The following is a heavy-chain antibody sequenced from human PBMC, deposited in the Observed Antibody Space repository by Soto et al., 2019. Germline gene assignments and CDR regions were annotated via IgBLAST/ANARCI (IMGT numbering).Heavy chain of an antibody. CDR1: GFTFSSYG. Sequence: GGSLRLSCAASGFTFSSYGMHWVRQAPGKGLEWVAVIWYDGSNKYYADSVKGRFTISRDNSKNTRYLQMNSLRAEETAVYYCARDSQHFYGSGSGYYYYYGMDVWGQGTTVTVSS. CDR3: ARDSQHFYGSGSGYYYYYGMDV. J-gene: IGHJ6*02. D-gene: IGHD3-10*01. CDR2: IWYDGSNK. V-gene: IGHV3-33*01.